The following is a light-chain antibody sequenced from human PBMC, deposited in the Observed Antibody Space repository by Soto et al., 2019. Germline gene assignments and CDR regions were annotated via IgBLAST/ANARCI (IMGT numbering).Light chain of an antibody. J-gene: IGKJ4*01. Sequence: EIVLTQSPGTLSLSPGERATLSCRASQSVSSSYLAWDQQKPGQAPRLLIYGASSRATCIPDRFSGSGSGTDFTLTISRLEPEDFAGYYCQQYGSSPRVTFGGGTKVEIK. V-gene: IGKV3-20*01. CDR2: GAS. CDR3: QQYGSSPRVT. CDR1: QSVSSSY.